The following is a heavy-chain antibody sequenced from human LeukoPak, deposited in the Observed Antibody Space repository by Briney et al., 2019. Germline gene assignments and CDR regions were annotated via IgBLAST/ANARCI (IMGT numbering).Heavy chain of an antibody. CDR2: IYTSGST. J-gene: IGHJ4*02. CDR1: GGSISRGNYY. V-gene: IGHV4-61*02. CDR3: AREPAAGSGNX. Sequence: PSETLSLTCTVSGGSISRGNYYWSWIRQPAGKGLEWIGRIYTSGSTNYNPSLKSRVTISVDTSKNQFSLRLSSVTAADTAVYYCAREPAAGSGNXWGQGTLVT. D-gene: IGHD3-10*01.